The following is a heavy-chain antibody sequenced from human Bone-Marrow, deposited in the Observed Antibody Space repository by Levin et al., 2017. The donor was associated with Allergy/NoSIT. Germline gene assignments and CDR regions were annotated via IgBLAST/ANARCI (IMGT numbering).Heavy chain of an antibody. CDR2: IDNTGST. J-gene: IGHJ5*02. Sequence: SQTLSLTCTVSGSSLRSYDYYWRWLRQSPGKALEWIGNIDNTGSTSYNPSLKSRFSISIDTSNNQYSLRLSSVTAADTAVYYCAREQDHDYRDYYFDTWGQGILVTVSS. CDR1: GSSLRSYDYY. CDR3: AREQDHDYRDYYFDT. V-gene: IGHV4-30-4*01. D-gene: IGHD2-21*02.